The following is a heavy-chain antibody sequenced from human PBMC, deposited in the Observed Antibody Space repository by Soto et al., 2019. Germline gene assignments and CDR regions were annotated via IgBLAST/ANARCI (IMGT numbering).Heavy chain of an antibody. D-gene: IGHD5-18*01. CDR3: ARVFVETSMNDAMDV. V-gene: IGHV3-30-3*01. CDR2: ISHDGNTQ. CDR1: GFTFSSYA. Sequence: QVQLVESGGGVAQPGRSLRLSCAASGFTFSSYALHWVRQAPGKGLEWVAVISHDGNTQYYADSVKGRFTISRDNSKDTMYLKMSSLRPEDTAVYYCARVFVETSMNDAMDVWSRGTAVTVSS. J-gene: IGHJ6*02.